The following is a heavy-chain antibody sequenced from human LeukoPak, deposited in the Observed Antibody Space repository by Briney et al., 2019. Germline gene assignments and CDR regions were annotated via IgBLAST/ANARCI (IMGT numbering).Heavy chain of an antibody. D-gene: IGHD3-10*01. Sequence: GESLKISCKGSGYSFTSYWIGWVRQMPGKGLEWMGIIYPGDSDTRYSPSFQGQVTISADKSISTAYLQWSSLRASDTAMHYCARHYYGSGSNYNGGFDIWGQGTMVTVSS. CDR2: IYPGDSDT. J-gene: IGHJ3*02. V-gene: IGHV5-51*01. CDR3: ARHYYGSGSNYNGGFDI. CDR1: GYSFTSYW.